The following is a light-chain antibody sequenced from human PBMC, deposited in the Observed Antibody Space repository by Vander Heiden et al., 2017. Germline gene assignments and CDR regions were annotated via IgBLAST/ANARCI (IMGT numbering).Light chain of an antibody. CDR1: QGISNY. V-gene: IGKV1-9*01. Sequence: DIQLTQSPSFLSASVGDRVTITCRASQGISNYLAWYLQKPGKAPKLLIYGASTLQSGVPSRFSGSGSGTEFTLTISSLQPEDFATYFCLQLDVKSTTFGQGTRLEIK. CDR3: LQLDVKSTT. CDR2: GAS. J-gene: IGKJ5*01.